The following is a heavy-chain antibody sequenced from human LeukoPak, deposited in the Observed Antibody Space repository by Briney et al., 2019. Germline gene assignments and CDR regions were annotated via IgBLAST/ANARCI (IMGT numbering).Heavy chain of an antibody. D-gene: IGHD5-18*01. CDR2: ISYDGSNK. J-gene: IGHJ4*02. V-gene: IGHV3-30*18. CDR3: AKEGNRAYSYGYYGGGLYD. Sequence: GGSLRLSCAPSVFTFSSYVMHWVRQAPGEGVEWVAVISYDGSNKSYADSVKGPFTITRENSNNTPYPQITRQRHKNTAVSYCAKEGNRAYSYGYYGGGLYDWGQGTLVTASP. CDR1: VFTFSSYV.